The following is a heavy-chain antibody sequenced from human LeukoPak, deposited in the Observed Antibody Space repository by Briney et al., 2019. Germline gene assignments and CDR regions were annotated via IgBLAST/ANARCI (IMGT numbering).Heavy chain of an antibody. Sequence: SETLSLTCTVSGGSISSSNYYWGWIRQPPGKGLEWIGSIYYSGNTYYNPSLKSRLSISVDTSKNQFSLRLRSVTAADTAVYYCARETSQKGTHYMDVWGKGTTVTISS. D-gene: IGHD3-10*01. J-gene: IGHJ6*03. CDR3: ARETSQKGTHYMDV. CDR1: GGSISSSNYY. V-gene: IGHV4-39*07. CDR2: IYYSGNT.